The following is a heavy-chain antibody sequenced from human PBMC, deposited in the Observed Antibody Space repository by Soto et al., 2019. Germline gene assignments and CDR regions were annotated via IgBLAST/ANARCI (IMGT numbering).Heavy chain of an antibody. V-gene: IGHV1-69*12. CDR1: GGTFSNFA. CDR2: IILMFGKA. Sequence: QVQLVQSGAEVKKPGSSVKVSCKASGGTFSNFAIYWVRQAPGEGLEWMGGIILMFGKANYAQKLQGRVTITADDSTSTAYMELSSLRSDDTAIYYCAGASHLEYLDLWGRGTLVSVSS. CDR3: AGASHLEYLDL. J-gene: IGHJ2*01.